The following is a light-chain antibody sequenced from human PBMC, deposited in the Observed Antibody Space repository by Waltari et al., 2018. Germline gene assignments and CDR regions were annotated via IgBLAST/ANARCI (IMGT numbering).Light chain of an antibody. CDR1: QSLVHTEGNTY. CDR3: MQGSHWPRT. V-gene: IGKV2-30*02. CDR2: TIS. Sequence: DVVMTQSPLSLPVTLGQPASLSCRYSQSLVHTEGNTYLNWFQQRPGQPPRRLIYTISRRESGVPDRFSGSGSGTDFTLKISRVEAEDVGVYYCMQGSHWPRTFGQGTKLEI. J-gene: IGKJ2*01.